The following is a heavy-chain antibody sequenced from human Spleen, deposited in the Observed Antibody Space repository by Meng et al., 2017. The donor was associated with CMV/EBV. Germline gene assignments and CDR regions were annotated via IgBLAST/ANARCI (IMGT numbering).Heavy chain of an antibody. Sequence: GESLKISCTASGFMFSMYSMVWVRQAPGKGLEWVSSISSSSGYIYYADSVKGRFTISRDNSRNSLYLQMNSLSAEDTAVYYCARDISCTTSNCYSGDFYYYYHGMEVWGQGTTVT. J-gene: IGHJ6*02. CDR1: GFMFSMYS. CDR2: ISSSSGYI. CDR3: ARDISCTTSNCYSGDFYYYYHGMEV. D-gene: IGHD2-15*01. V-gene: IGHV3-21*06.